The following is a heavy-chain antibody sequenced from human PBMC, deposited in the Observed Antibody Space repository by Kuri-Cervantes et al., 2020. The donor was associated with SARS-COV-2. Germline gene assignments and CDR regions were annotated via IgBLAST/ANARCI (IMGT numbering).Heavy chain of an antibody. CDR1: GFTFSSYA. CDR3: ARVLRGYSGYELFDY. J-gene: IGHJ4*02. V-gene: IGHV3-30-3*01. CDR2: ISYDGSNK. Sequence: GGSLRLSCAASGFTFSSYAMHWVRQAPGKGLEWVAVISYDGSNKYYADSVKGRFTIPRDNSKNTLYLQMNSLRAEDTAVYYCARVLRGYSGYELFDYWGQGTLVTVSS. D-gene: IGHD5-12*01.